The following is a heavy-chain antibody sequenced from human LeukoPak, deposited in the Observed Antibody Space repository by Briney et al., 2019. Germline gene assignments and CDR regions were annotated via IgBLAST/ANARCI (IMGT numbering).Heavy chain of an antibody. Sequence: GGSLRLSCEASAFTFSHYPMDWVRQAPGKGLELVAIISDDGTNRYYADSVKGRFTISRDDSNNTVYLQMNSLRVDDTAIYFCARGKFFDIWGQGTMVTVSS. V-gene: IGHV3-30-3*01. J-gene: IGHJ3*02. CDR2: ISDDGTNR. CDR1: AFTFSHYP. CDR3: ARGKFFDI.